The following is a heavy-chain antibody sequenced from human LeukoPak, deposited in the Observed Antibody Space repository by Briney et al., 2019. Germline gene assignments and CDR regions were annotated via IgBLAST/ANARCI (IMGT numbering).Heavy chain of an antibody. CDR2: INHSGST. J-gene: IGHJ6*03. Sequence: SETLSLTCAVYGGSFSGYYWSWIRQPPGKGLEWIGEINHSGSTNYNPSLKSRVTISVDTSKNQFSLKLSSVTAADTAVYYCARGGLLWFGELFRHYYYYYMDVWGKGTTVTVSS. CDR1: GGSFSGYY. V-gene: IGHV4-34*01. CDR3: ARGGLLWFGELFRHYYYYYMDV. D-gene: IGHD3-10*01.